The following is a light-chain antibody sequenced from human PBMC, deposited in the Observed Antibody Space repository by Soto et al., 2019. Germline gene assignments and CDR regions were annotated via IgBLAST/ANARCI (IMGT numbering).Light chain of an antibody. Sequence: DIQMTQSPSSLSASVGDRVTITCRASQSISSYINWYQQKPGKAPKLLIYAASSLQSGVPSRVSGSGSGTDFTLNISSLQLEDFATYYCHQSYRTSYTFGQGTKLEIK. V-gene: IGKV1-39*01. CDR2: AAS. CDR1: QSISSY. CDR3: HQSYRTSYT. J-gene: IGKJ2*01.